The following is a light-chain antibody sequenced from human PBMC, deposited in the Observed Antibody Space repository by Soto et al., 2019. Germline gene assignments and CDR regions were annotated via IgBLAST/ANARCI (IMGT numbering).Light chain of an antibody. V-gene: IGKV3-11*01. Sequence: EIVLTHSPATLSFSPLESATIYVRASQSVSSYLAWYQQKPGQAPRLLIYDASNRATGIPARFSGSGSGTDFTLTISSLQPEDFATYYCQQSYSTPPTFGQGTKVDIK. J-gene: IGKJ1*01. CDR3: QQSYSTPPT. CDR1: QSVSSY. CDR2: DAS.